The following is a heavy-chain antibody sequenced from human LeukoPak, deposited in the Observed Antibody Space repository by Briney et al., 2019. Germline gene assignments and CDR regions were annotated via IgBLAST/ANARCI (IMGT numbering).Heavy chain of an antibody. D-gene: IGHD6-6*01. Sequence: VASVKVSCKASGGTFSSYAISWVRQAPGQGLEWMGGIIPIFGTANYAQKFQGRVTITADESTSTAYMELSSLRSEDTAVYYCARDVVYPGRIAARPYYFDYWGQGTLVTVSS. J-gene: IGHJ4*02. CDR3: ARDVVYPGRIAARPYYFDY. V-gene: IGHV1-69*13. CDR2: IIPIFGTA. CDR1: GGTFSSYA.